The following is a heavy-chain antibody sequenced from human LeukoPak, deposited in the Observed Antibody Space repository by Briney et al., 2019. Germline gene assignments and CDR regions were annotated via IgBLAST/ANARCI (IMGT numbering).Heavy chain of an antibody. J-gene: IGHJ3*02. Sequence: GASVKVSCKASGYSFTSYGFSWVRQAPGQGLEWMGWISAYNGKTYYEQKVQGRLTMTTDTSTSTAYMELRSLRSDDTAVYYCAREEYCNSTSCYKAFDIWGQGTVVTVSS. D-gene: IGHD2-2*02. CDR1: GYSFTSYG. CDR3: AREEYCNSTSCYKAFDI. CDR2: ISAYNGKT. V-gene: IGHV1-18*01.